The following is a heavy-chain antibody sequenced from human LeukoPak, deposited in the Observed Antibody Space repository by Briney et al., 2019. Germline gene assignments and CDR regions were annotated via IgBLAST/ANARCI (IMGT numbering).Heavy chain of an antibody. Sequence: GGSLRLSCAASGFTVSSNYMSWVRQAPGKGLEWVSVIYSGGNTYYADSVKGRFTVSRDNSKNTLYLQMNSLRAEDTAVYYRATSEWELHSDYWGQGTLVTVSS. CDR2: IYSGGNT. D-gene: IGHD1-7*01. J-gene: IGHJ4*02. CDR1: GFTVSSNY. CDR3: ATSEWELHSDY. V-gene: IGHV3-53*01.